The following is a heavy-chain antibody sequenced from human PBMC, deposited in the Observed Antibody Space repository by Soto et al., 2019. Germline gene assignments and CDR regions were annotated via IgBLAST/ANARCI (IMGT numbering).Heavy chain of an antibody. Sequence: EVQLLESGGGLVQPGGSLRLSCVGSGFFFSSYTMTWVRQAPGKGLEWVSSFSATSENTYYADSVRGRFTISRDNSKNMLLLQMNSLTAEDTAMYYCANAMNKQWVILPFDYWGPGILVIVSS. D-gene: IGHD6-19*01. CDR3: ANAMNKQWVILPFDY. CDR1: GFFFSSYT. V-gene: IGHV3-23*01. J-gene: IGHJ4*02. CDR2: FSATSENT.